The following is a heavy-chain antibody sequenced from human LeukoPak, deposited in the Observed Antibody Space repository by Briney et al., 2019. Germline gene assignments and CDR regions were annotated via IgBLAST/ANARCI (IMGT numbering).Heavy chain of an antibody. J-gene: IGHJ5*02. CDR2: IIPILGTT. CDR1: GGTFSNYA. CDR3: TRSRPHLLQSWFDP. V-gene: IGHV1-69*10. Sequence: ASVKVSCKASGGTFSNYAISWLRQAPGQGLEWMGRIIPILGTTNYAQKFQGKVTITADKSTSTAHIELSSLRSDDTAVYYCTRSRPHLLQSWFDPWGQGTLITVSS.